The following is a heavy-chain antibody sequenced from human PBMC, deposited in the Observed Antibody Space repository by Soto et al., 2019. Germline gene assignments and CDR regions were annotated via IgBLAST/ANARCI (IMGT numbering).Heavy chain of an antibody. V-gene: IGHV1-8*02. D-gene: IGHD1-1*01. CDR1: GYSFSTYD. Sequence: ASVKVSCKASGYSFSTYDINWVRQAPGQGLEWMGWMNPSAGTTGSAQKFQGRVTMTWDTSISTAYMELSSLTSEDTAVYYCARVHTIHTTGTTTNWFDPSGQGTLVTVYS. CDR3: ARVHTIHTTGTTTNWFDP. CDR2: MNPSAGTT. J-gene: IGHJ5*02.